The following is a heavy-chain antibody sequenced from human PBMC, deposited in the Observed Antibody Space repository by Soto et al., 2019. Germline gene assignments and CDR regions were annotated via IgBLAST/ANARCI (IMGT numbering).Heavy chain of an antibody. CDR1: GGSISSGDYY. D-gene: IGHD2-15*01. Sequence: QVQLQESGPGLVKPSQTLSLTCTVSGGSISSGDYYWSWIRQHPGKGLQWIGYIYYSGSTYDNPSLESRVTISLTSSKNPCSWEPRSVTSADTAVYYCVRWCFGSRQAFDPCGQGTLVTVPS. J-gene: IGHJ5*02. CDR3: VRWCFGSRQAFDP. CDR2: IYYSGST. V-gene: IGHV4-31*03.